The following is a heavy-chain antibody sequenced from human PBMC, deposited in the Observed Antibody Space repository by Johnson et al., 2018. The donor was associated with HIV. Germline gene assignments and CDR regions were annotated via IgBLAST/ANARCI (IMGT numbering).Heavy chain of an antibody. CDR3: AREGYSNSWTRGAFDI. CDR2: ISYDGSNK. J-gene: IGHJ3*02. V-gene: IGHV3-30*04. D-gene: IGHD6-13*01. Sequence: QVQLVESGGGVVQPGRSLRLSCAASGFTFSSYAMHWVRQAPGRGLEWVAVISYDGSNKYYADSVKGRFTISRDNSKNTLYLQMNSLSAEDTAVYHCAREGYSNSWTRGAFDIWGQGTMVTVSS. CDR1: GFTFSSYA.